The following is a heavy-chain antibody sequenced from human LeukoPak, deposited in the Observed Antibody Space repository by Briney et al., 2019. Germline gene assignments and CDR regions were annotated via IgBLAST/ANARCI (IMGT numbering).Heavy chain of an antibody. D-gene: IGHD3-3*01. CDR1: GFTFSNYG. CDR2: IHGSSGNT. J-gene: IGHJ4*02. V-gene: IGHV3-23*01. Sequence: GGSLRLSCSASGFTFSNYGMSWVRQAPGKGLEWVSGIHGSSGNTYYADSVKGGYTISRDNSKDAVYVQVKSQRAEDTAVYYCARGYDFWSGYSFDYWGQGTLVTVSS. CDR3: ARGYDFWSGYSFDY.